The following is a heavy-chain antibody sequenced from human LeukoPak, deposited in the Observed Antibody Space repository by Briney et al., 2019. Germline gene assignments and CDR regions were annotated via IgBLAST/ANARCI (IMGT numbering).Heavy chain of an antibody. D-gene: IGHD2-15*01. J-gene: IGHJ5*02. CDR2: IYTSGST. CDR1: GGSISSYY. Sequence: PSETLSLTCTVSGGSISSYYWSWVRQPAGKGLEWIGRIYTSGSTNYNPSLKSRVTMSVDTSKNQFSLKLSSVTAADTAVYYCARERGCSGGSCLFDPWGQGTLVTVSS. V-gene: IGHV4-4*07. CDR3: ARERGCSGGSCLFDP.